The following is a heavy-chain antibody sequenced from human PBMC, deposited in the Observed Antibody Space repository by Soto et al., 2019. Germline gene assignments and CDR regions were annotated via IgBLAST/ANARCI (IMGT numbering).Heavy chain of an antibody. V-gene: IGHV2-5*02. CDR1: GFSLNITGMG. Sequence: QITLKESGPTLVKPTQTLTLTCAFSGFSLNITGMGVGWIRQPPGKALEWLALIYWDDDRGYSPSLKSRLTISRATSKAQVVLTMTNMDPVDTATYYCAHSTIWGSYRSPFHSWGQGTLVTVSS. J-gene: IGHJ4*02. CDR2: IYWDDDR. D-gene: IGHD3-16*02. CDR3: AHSTIWGSYRSPFHS.